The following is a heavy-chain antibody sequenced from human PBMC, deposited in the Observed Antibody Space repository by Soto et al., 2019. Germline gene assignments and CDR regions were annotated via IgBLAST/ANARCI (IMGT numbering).Heavy chain of an antibody. CDR2: ISHDGSHK. Sequence: QVQLVESGGGVVQPGRSLRLSCAASGFTFNSFTMHWVRQAPGKGLEWVAVISHDGSHKYSADSVKGRFTISRDDSKNTLYLQMSSLRVDDTAIYYCATWEERYFQDWGQGTLVTVSS. CDR3: ATWEERYFQD. V-gene: IGHV3-30-3*01. D-gene: IGHD1-26*01. J-gene: IGHJ1*01. CDR1: GFTFNSFT.